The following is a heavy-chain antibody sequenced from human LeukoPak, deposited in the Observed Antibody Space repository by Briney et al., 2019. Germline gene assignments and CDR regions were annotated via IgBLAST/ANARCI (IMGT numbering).Heavy chain of an antibody. D-gene: IGHD6-19*01. V-gene: IGHV3-64*01. CDR1: GFTFSSYA. CDR3: ARELPGIAVAGKGGYFDY. Sequence: GGSLRLSCAASGFTFSSYAMHWVRQAPGKGLEYVSAISSNGGSTYYANSVKGRFTISRDNSKNTLYLQMGSLRAEDMAVNYCARELPGIAVAGKGGYFDYWGQGTLVTVSS. CDR2: ISSNGGST. J-gene: IGHJ4*02.